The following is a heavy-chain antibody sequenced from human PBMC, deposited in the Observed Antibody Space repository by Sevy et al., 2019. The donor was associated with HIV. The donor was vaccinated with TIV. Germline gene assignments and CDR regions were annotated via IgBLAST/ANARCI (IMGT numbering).Heavy chain of an antibody. V-gene: IGHV3-53*01. D-gene: IGHD2-15*01. Sequence: GGSLRLSCAASGFSISNNYTAWVRQAPGKGLEWVSVMYSGGSPYYADSVKGRFALSRDMSKNTVYLQMNSLRAEDTAVYYCARGYCGSGSCTAFDPWGHGTLVTVSS. J-gene: IGHJ5*02. CDR3: ARGYCGSGSCTAFDP. CDR2: MYSGGSP. CDR1: GFSISNNY.